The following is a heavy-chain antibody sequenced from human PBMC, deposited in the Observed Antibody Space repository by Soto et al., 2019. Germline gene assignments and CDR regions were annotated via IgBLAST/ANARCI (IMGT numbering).Heavy chain of an antibody. CDR2: ISAYNGNT. CDR3: VSVESAHYHCYRMAV. Sequence: ATMNASFKTSGYPVTSYRVSWVRPAPGQGIEWMGWISAYNGNTNYAQKLQGRVTMTTDTSTSTAYMELRSLRSDDTAVYYCVSVESAHYHCYRMAVSGQGTTVIVS. D-gene: IGHD2-15*01. V-gene: IGHV1-18*01. J-gene: IGHJ6*02. CDR1: GYPVTSYR.